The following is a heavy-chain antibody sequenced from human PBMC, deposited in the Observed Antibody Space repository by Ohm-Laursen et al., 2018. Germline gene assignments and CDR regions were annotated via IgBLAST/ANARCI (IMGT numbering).Heavy chain of an antibody. V-gene: IGHV3-13*01. Sequence: SLRLSCTAFGFTFSSYDMHWVRQATGKGLEWVSAIGTAGDTYYPGSVKGRFTISRENAKNSLYLQMNSLRAGDTAVYYCARGSLGDAFDIWGQGTMVTVSS. J-gene: IGHJ3*02. CDR3: ARGSLGDAFDI. CDR1: GFTFSSYD. D-gene: IGHD7-27*01. CDR2: IGTAGDT.